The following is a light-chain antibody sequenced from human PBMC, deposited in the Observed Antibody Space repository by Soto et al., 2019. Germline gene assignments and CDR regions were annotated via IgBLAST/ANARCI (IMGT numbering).Light chain of an antibody. V-gene: IGLV1-51*01. CDR3: GAWDGSLNTQV. Sequence: QCVLTQPPSVSAAPGQKVTISCSGSSSNIGNNYVSWYQQLPGTAPKLLIYDNDKRPSGIPDRFSGSKSGTSATLGITGLQTGDEADYYCGAWDGSLNTQVFGGGTKLTVL. J-gene: IGLJ2*01. CDR2: DND. CDR1: SSNIGNNY.